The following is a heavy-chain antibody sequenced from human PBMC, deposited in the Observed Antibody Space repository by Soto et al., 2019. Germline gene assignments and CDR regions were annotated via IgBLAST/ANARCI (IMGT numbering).Heavy chain of an antibody. J-gene: IGHJ4*02. CDR3: ARDRPGALDY. V-gene: IGHV4-59*01. D-gene: IGHD1-1*01. CDR2: IYYSGST. Sequence: PSETLSLTCTVPGGSISSYYWSWIRQPPGKGLEWIGYIYYSGSTNYNPSLKSRVTISVDTSKNQFSLKLSSVTAADTAVYYCARDRPGALDYWGQGTLVTVSS. CDR1: GGSISSYY.